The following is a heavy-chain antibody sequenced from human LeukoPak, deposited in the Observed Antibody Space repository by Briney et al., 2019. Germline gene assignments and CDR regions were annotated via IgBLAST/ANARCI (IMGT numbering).Heavy chain of an antibody. CDR3: ARNEYSGSYYGLSWFDP. J-gene: IGHJ5*02. D-gene: IGHD1-26*01. CDR1: GGSISSSGYY. Sequence: SETLPLTCTVSGGSISSSGYYWGWIRQPPGKGLEWIASIYYSGSTYYNPSLKSRVTISVDTSKNQLSLKLSSLTAADTAVYYCARNEYSGSYYGLSWFDPWVQGTLVTVSS. CDR2: IYYSGST. V-gene: IGHV4-39*01.